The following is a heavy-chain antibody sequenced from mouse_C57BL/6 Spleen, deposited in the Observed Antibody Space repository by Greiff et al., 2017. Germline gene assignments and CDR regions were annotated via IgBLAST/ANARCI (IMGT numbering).Heavy chain of an antibody. Sequence: DVKLQESGAELVKPGASVKLSCTASGFNIKDYYMHWVKQRTEQGLEWIGRIDPEDGETKYAPQFQGKATITADTSSNTAYLQLSSLTYEDTAVYYCVLSLYGNDDYAMDYWGQGTSVTVSS. V-gene: IGHV14-2*01. D-gene: IGHD2-2*01. CDR3: VLSLYGNDDYAMDY. J-gene: IGHJ4*01. CDR2: IDPEDGET. CDR1: GFNIKDYY.